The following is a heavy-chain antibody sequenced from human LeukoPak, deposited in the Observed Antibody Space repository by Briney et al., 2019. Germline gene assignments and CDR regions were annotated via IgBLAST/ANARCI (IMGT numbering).Heavy chain of an antibody. Sequence: GASVKVSCKASGGTFSSYAISWVRQAPGQGLEWMGRITPILGIANYAQKFQGRVTITADKSTSTAYMELSSLRSEDTAVYYCAGLAGDYYDSSGYYHNYYYGMDVWGQGTTVTVSS. CDR1: GGTFSSYA. CDR2: ITPILGIA. J-gene: IGHJ6*02. V-gene: IGHV1-69*04. CDR3: AGLAGDYYDSSGYYHNYYYGMDV. D-gene: IGHD3-22*01.